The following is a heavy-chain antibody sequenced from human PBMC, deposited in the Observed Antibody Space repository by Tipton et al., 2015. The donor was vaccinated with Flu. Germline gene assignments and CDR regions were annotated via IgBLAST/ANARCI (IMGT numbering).Heavy chain of an antibody. Sequence: QSGPEVKPGESLKISCKGSGYSFSSYWIGWVRHMPGKGLEWMGIINPGDSDTRYSPSFQGQVTISADKSTSTAYLQWSSLKASDTAMYYCARVIAAFGTGVIYYYYGMDVWGQGTTVTVSS. CDR1: GYSFSSYW. CDR3: ARVIAAFGTGVIYYYYGMDV. CDR2: INPGDSDT. V-gene: IGHV5-51*01. D-gene: IGHD6-13*01. J-gene: IGHJ6*02.